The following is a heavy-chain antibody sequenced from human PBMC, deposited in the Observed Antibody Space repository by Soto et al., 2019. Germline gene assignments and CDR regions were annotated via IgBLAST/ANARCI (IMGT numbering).Heavy chain of an antibody. CDR3: ARITTVTTGFDY. Sequence: PSETLSLTCTVSGASISSYYWSWIRQPPGKGLEWIGYIYYSGSTNYNPSLKSRVTISVDTSKNQFSLKLSSVTAADTAVYYCARITTVTTGFDYWGQGTLVTVSS. D-gene: IGHD4-17*01. CDR1: GASISSYY. CDR2: IYYSGST. V-gene: IGHV4-59*01. J-gene: IGHJ4*02.